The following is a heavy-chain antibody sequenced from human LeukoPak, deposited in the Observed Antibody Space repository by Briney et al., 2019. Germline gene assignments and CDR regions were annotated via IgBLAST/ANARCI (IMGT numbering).Heavy chain of an antibody. Sequence: GRSLRLSCAASRFTFSNHDMHWVRQAPGKGLEWVAVISYDGVNESYADSVKGRFTISRDNYKNTLYLQMNRLRVEDKAVYFCVSGDYGSFEYWGQGTLVTVSS. V-gene: IGHV3-30*01. J-gene: IGHJ4*02. D-gene: IGHD4-17*01. CDR1: RFTFSNHD. CDR3: VSGDYGSFEY. CDR2: ISYDGVNE.